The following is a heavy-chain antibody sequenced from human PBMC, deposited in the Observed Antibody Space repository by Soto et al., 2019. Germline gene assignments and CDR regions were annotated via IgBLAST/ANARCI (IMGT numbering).Heavy chain of an antibody. CDR3: ARGPYYYGSGNYYYMDV. Sequence: QVPLVQSGAEVKKPGSSVKVSCKASGGTFSSYTISWVRQAPGQGLEWMGRIIPILGIANYAQKFQGRVTITADKSTSTAYMELSSLRSEDTAVYYCARGPYYYGSGNYYYMDVWGKGTTVTVSS. D-gene: IGHD3-10*01. V-gene: IGHV1-69*02. CDR1: GGTFSSYT. J-gene: IGHJ6*03. CDR2: IIPILGIA.